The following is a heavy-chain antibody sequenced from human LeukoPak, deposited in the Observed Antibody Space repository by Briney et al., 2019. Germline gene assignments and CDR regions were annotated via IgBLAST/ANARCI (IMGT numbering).Heavy chain of an antibody. J-gene: IGHJ5*02. D-gene: IGHD3-3*01. V-gene: IGHV4-39*07. Sequence: SETLSLTCTLSGDSISSSGYCWGWIRQPPGKGLECVGLICYNGNTYYTPSLKSRVTISVDTSKNQFSLKLSSVTAADTAVYYCATQVERITIFGVASWFDPWGQGTLVTVSS. CDR2: ICYNGNT. CDR3: ATQVERITIFGVASWFDP. CDR1: GDSISSSGYC.